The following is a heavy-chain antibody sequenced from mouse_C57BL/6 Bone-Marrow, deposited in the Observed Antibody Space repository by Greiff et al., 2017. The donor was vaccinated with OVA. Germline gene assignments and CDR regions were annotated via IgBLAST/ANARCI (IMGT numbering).Heavy chain of an antibody. CDR2: ISSGGSYT. CDR3: ASYYYGSSYDWYFDV. J-gene: IGHJ1*03. V-gene: IGHV5-6*01. CDR1: GFTFSSYG. D-gene: IGHD1-1*01. Sequence: DVHLVESGGDLVKPGGSLKLSCAASGFTFSSYGMSWVRQTPDKRLEWVATISSGGSYTYYPDSVKGRFTISRDNAKNTLYLQMSSLKSEDTAMYYCASYYYGSSYDWYFDVWGTGTTVTVSS.